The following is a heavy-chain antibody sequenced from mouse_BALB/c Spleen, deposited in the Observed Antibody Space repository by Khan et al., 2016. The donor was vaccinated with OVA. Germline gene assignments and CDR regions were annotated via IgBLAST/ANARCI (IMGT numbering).Heavy chain of an antibody. CDR2: INPYNDGT. J-gene: IGHJ2*01. Sequence: VQLKQSGPELVKPGASVKMSCKASGYTFTSYLMHWVQQKPGQGLEWIGYINPYNDGTKYNEKFKGKATLTSDKSSSIAYMELSSLTSEDSAVYVCVRPRNRYERVMDYWGQGTTLTVSS. V-gene: IGHV1S136*01. D-gene: IGHD2-14*01. CDR1: GYTFTSYL. CDR3: VRPRNRYERVMDY.